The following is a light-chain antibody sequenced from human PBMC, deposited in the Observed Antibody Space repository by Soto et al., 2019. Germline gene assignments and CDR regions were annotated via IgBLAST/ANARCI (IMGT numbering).Light chain of an antibody. J-gene: IGLJ3*02. CDR3: MSYTTTNTLL. CDR2: DVR. V-gene: IGLV2-14*01. Sequence: QSVLTQPRSVSGSPGQSVTISCTGTSSDVGGYNYVSWYQQHPGKAPKLMIYDVRNRPSGVSNRFFGSKYGNTASLTISGLQAEDEADYYCMSYTTTNTLLFGGGTKVTVL. CDR1: SSDVGGYNY.